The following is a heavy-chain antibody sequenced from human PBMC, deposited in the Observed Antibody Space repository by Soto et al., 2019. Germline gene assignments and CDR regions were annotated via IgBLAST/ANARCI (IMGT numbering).Heavy chain of an antibody. D-gene: IGHD3-10*01. V-gene: IGHV2-5*01. CDR1: GFSLSTSGVG. Sequence: QITLKESGPTLVKPTQTLTLTCTFSGFSLSTSGVGVGWIRQPPGKALEWLALIYWNDDKRYSPSLKSRLTITKDTSKNQVVLTMTNMDPVDTATYYCAHTVPRHHQMPKTDQMRGSGIQGAFDIWGQGTMVTVSS. CDR2: IYWNDDK. J-gene: IGHJ3*02. CDR3: AHTVPRHHQMPKTDQMRGSGIQGAFDI.